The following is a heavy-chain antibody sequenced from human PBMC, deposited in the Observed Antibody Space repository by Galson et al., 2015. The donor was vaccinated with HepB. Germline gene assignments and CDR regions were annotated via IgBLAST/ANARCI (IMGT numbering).Heavy chain of an antibody. CDR3: ARVNLSGGWYIADY. V-gene: IGHV6-1*01. J-gene: IGHJ4*02. D-gene: IGHD6-19*01. CDR1: GDSVSSNSAA. CDR2: TYYRTKWYN. Sequence: CAISGDSVSSNSAAWNWIRQSPSRGLEWLGRTYYRTKWYNDYAVSVKSRITINPDTSKNQFSLQLNSVTPEDTAVYYCARVNLSGGWYIADYWGQGTLVTVSS.